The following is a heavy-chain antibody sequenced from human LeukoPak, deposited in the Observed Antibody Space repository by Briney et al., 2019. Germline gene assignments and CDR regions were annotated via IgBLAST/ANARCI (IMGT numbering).Heavy chain of an antibody. CDR3: AKDLNYDFWSGLEN. V-gene: IGHV3-30*18. CDR1: GFTFSSYG. D-gene: IGHD3-3*01. CDR2: ISYDGTNK. Sequence: GGSLRLSCAVSGFTFSSYGMHWVRQAPGKGLEWMAVISYDGTNKYYADSVKGRFTISRDNSKNTLYLQMNSLRAEDTAVYYCAKDLNYDFWSGLENWGQGTLVTVSS. J-gene: IGHJ4*02.